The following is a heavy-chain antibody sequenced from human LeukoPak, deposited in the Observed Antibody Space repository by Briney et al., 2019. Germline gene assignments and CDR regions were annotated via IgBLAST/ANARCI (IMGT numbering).Heavy chain of an antibody. D-gene: IGHD1-26*01. J-gene: IGHJ6*03. Sequence: GGSLRLSCAASGFTFSSYAMHWVRQALGKGLEWVAVISYDGSNKYYADSVKGRFTISRDNSKNTLYLQMNSLRAEDTAVYYCAKRKSGSYSFVNYYYMDVWGKGTTVTVSS. CDR1: GFTFSSYA. CDR3: AKRKSGSYSFVNYYYMDV. CDR2: ISYDGSNK. V-gene: IGHV3-30-3*02.